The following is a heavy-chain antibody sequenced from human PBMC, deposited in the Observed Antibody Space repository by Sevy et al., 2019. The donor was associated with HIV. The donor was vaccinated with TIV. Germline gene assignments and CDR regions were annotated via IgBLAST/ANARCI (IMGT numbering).Heavy chain of an antibody. V-gene: IGHV1-24*01. Sequence: ASGKVSCKVSGYTLNQLSMHWVRQAPGKGLEWMGSFDPEDGERFYAQKFQGRVTMTEDTSTDTAYMELSSLRSEDTAVYYCATTKDYYESSGCPFDYWGQGTLVTVSS. CDR3: ATTKDYYESSGCPFDY. CDR2: FDPEDGER. D-gene: IGHD3-22*01. J-gene: IGHJ4*02. CDR1: GYTLNQLS.